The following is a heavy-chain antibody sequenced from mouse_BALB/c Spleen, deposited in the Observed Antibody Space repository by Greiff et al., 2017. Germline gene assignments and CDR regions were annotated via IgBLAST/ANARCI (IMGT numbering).Heavy chain of an antibody. CDR1: EYEFPSHD. D-gene: IGHD2-4*01. CDR3: ARHVGLRPFAY. Sequence: EVKVVESGGGFVKPGESLKLSCESTEYEFPSHDMSWVRKTPEKRLELVAAINRDGGSTYYQDTMERRVIISRDKTKKTLYLQMSSLRSEDTALYYCARHVGLRPFAYWGQGTLVTVSA. CDR2: INRDGGST. J-gene: IGHJ3*01. V-gene: IGHV5-2*01.